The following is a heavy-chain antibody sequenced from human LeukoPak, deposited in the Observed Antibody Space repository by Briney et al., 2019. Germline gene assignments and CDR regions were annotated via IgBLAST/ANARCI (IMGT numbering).Heavy chain of an antibody. CDR1: GGSISSSSYY. J-gene: IGHJ4*02. V-gene: IGHV4-61*02. D-gene: IGHD6-19*01. Sequence: PSETLSLTCTVSGGSISSSSYYWGWIRQPAGKGLEWIGRIHSSGSTNYNPSLKSRVTVSVDTSKNQFSLKLSSVTAADTAVYYCARGKVVAGTPGQNSWDYWGQGTLVTVSS. CDR3: ARGKVVAGTPGQNSWDY. CDR2: IHSSGST.